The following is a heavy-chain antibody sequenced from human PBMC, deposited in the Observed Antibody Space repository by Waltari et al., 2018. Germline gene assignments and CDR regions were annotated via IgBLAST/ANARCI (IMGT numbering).Heavy chain of an antibody. V-gene: IGHV3-23*03. J-gene: IGHJ4*02. CDR3: AKGGGNPMDY. D-gene: IGHD2-15*01. Sequence: EVQLLESGGGLVQPGGSLRLSCAASGFTFSSYAMSWVRQAPGKGLEWVSVIYSGGSSTYYAGSVKGRFTISRDNSKNTLYLQMNSLRAEDTAVYYCAKGGGNPMDYWGQGTLVTVSS. CDR2: IYSGGSST. CDR1: GFTFSSYA.